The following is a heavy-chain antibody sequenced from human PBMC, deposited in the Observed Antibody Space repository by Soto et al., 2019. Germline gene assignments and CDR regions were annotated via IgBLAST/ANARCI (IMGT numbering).Heavy chain of an antibody. CDR1: GFTFSNYA. CDR2: ITSGGDTT. Sequence: GWSLRLSCSVSGFTFSNYAMHWVRQAPGKGLEYVSAITSGGDTTWHADSVKGRFTISRDNSKNTLYLQMNSLRAEDTAVYYCAKDYLAFVVVPAALDYWGQGTLVTVSS. CDR3: AKDYLAFVVVPAALDY. D-gene: IGHD2-2*01. V-gene: IGHV3-64*04. J-gene: IGHJ4*02.